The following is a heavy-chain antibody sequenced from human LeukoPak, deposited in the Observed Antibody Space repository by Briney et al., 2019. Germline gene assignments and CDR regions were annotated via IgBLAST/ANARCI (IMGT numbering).Heavy chain of an antibody. CDR1: GFTFSTYE. V-gene: IGHV3-48*03. D-gene: IGHD4/OR15-4a*01. CDR3: AREPTIPYFDY. CDR2: ISSSGTVI. J-gene: IGHJ4*02. Sequence: GGSLRLSCAASGFTFSTYEMNWVRQAPGKGLEWVSYISSSGTVIYYADSVKVRFTISRDNAKKSLYLQMNSLRAEDTAVYYCAREPTIPYFDYWGQGTLVTVPS.